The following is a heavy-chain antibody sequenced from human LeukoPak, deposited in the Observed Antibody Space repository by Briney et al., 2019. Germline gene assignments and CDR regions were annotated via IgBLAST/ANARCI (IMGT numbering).Heavy chain of an antibody. J-gene: IGHJ6*02. Sequence: GRSLRLSCAASGFTFEDYAMHWVRQAPGKGVEWVSGNSWNSGSIGYVDSVKGRFTISQDDAKNSPYLQMSNLRAEDTAVYFWSRGGGLDVWGQGATVTVSS. D-gene: IGHD3-16*01. CDR1: GFTFEDYA. CDR2: NSWNSGSI. CDR3: SRGGGLDV. V-gene: IGHV3-9*01.